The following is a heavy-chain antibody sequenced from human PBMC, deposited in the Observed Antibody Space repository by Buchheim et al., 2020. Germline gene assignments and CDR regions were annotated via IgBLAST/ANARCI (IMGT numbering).Heavy chain of an antibody. CDR2: VYYSGHT. CDR1: GGSISSYY. Sequence: QVQLQESGPGLVKASETLSLTCTVSGGSISSYYWSYIRQPPGKGLEWIGYVYYSGHTNYNPSLNSRVTISLDTSKNQFTLRLSSVTAADTAVYYCARHRNWNFDLWGRGTL. V-gene: IGHV4-59*01. CDR3: ARHRNWNFDL. J-gene: IGHJ2*01.